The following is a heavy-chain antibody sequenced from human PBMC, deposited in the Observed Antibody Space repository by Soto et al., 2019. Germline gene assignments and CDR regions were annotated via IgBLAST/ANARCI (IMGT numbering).Heavy chain of an antibody. CDR2: VNSNGRSI. Sequence: PGGSLRLSCAASGFTLTNHWMHWVRQAPGKGLVWVSRVNSNGRSITYADSVKGRFTISRDNATNTLYLQMNSLRAEDTAVYYCERGAAASAYYYYGMDGWGQGTTATVSS. D-gene: IGHD6-13*01. CDR3: ERGAAASAYYYYGMDG. J-gene: IGHJ6*02. CDR1: GFTLTNHW. V-gene: IGHV3-74*01.